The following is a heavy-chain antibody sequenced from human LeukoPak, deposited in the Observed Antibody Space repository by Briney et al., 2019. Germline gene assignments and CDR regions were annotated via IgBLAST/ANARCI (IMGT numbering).Heavy chain of an antibody. CDR3: ARVSYSSGWLEYDAFDI. V-gene: IGHV4-34*01. CDR2: INHSGST. Sequence: SETLSLTCAVYGGSFSGYYWSWIRQPPGKGLEWIGEINHSGSTNYNPSLKSRVTISVDTSKNQFSLKLSSVTAADTVVYYCARVSYSSGWLEYDAFDIWGQGTMVTVSS. D-gene: IGHD6-19*01. CDR1: GGSFSGYY. J-gene: IGHJ3*02.